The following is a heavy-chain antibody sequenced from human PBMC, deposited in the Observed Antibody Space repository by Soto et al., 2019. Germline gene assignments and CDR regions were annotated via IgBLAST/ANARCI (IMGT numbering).Heavy chain of an antibody. J-gene: IGHJ6*02. CDR1: GIPVSSNY. CDR3: ARDGPYYYASRMDV. Sequence: EVQLVESGGGLVQPGRSLRLSCVASGIPVSSNYMTWVRQAPGKGLEWVSVLHSGGDTYYANSVKGRFTISRHDSTNTVFLQMNSLTAEDTAVYYCARDGPYYYASRMDVWGQGTTVTVSS. V-gene: IGHV3-53*04. D-gene: IGHD3-10*01. CDR2: LHSGGDT.